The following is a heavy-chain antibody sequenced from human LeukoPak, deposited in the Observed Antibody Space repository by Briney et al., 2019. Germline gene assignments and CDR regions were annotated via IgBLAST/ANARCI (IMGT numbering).Heavy chain of an antibody. J-gene: IGHJ4*02. CDR1: ASISRCRA. Sequence: GGSLRLTCAASASISRCRAMAWVRQAPGKGLEWVSSISNIGGKTYYAGSVKGRFTISRDNSKNTLYLDTTSQNAEDTAVYYCAGGWYDDYWGQGTLVTVSS. D-gene: IGHD1-14*01. V-gene: IGHV3-23*01. CDR2: ISNIGGKT. CDR3: AGGWYDDY.